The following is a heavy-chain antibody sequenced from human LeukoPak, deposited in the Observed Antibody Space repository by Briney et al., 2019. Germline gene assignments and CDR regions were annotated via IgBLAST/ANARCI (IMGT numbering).Heavy chain of an antibody. CDR1: GGSVSSGSYY. CDR3: ARERRIAAAGTRWFDP. V-gene: IGHV4-61*01. CDR2: IYYSGST. D-gene: IGHD6-13*01. J-gene: IGHJ5*02. Sequence: SETLSLTCTVSGGSVSSGSYYWSWIRQPPGKGLEWIGYIYYSGSTNYNPSLKSRVTISVDTSKNQFSLKLSSVTAADTAVYYCARERRIAAAGTRWFDPWGQGTLVTVSS.